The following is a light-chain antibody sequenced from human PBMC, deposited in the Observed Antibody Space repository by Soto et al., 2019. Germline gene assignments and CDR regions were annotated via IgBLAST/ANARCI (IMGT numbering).Light chain of an antibody. V-gene: IGKV3-20*01. Sequence: ETVLTQSPGTVSLSPGERATLSCRTSQSVNSNSLAWYQQKPGQAPRLLIYGVFNTATGIPDRFTGSRSGTDFTLTISGLEPEDSAVYECQHYDGSPRTFGQGTKLEIK. CDR1: QSVNSNS. J-gene: IGKJ2*01. CDR2: GVF. CDR3: QHYDGSPRT.